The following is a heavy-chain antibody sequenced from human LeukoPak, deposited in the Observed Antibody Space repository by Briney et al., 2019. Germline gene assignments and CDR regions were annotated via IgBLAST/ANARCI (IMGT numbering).Heavy chain of an antibody. Sequence: SETLSLTCTDSGGSISSYYWSWIRQPPGKGLEWIGYIYYSGSTNYNPSLKSRVTISVDTSKNQFSLKLSSVTAADTAVYYCARGSVYFDYWGQGTLVTVSS. CDR1: GGSISSYY. CDR2: IYYSGST. J-gene: IGHJ4*02. V-gene: IGHV4-59*01. CDR3: ARGSVYFDY.